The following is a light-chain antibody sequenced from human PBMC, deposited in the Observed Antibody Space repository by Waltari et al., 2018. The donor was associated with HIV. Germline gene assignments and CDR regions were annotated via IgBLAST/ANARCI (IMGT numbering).Light chain of an antibody. CDR1: RGRIATND. CDR3: QSYDNTDVV. V-gene: IGLV6-57*01. CDR2: EDT. Sequence: NFILTQPPSLSESPGQTLTIPCTRSRGRIATNDLPSSQLRPGASPTTVIYEDTQRPSGVLDRFSGSIDSSSNSASLTIAGLKTEDEADYYCQSYDNTDVVFGGGTKLTVL. J-gene: IGLJ2*01.